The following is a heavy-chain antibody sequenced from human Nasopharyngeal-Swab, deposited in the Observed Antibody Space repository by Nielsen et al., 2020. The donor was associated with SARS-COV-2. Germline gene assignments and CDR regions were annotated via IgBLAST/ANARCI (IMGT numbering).Heavy chain of an antibody. Sequence: ASVKVSCKASGYTFTSYAMHWVRQAPGQRLEWMGWINAGNGNTKYSQKFQGRVTITRDTSASTAYMELSSLRSEDTAVYYCARGMWITIFGVVTDWFDPWGQGTLVTVSS. J-gene: IGHJ5*02. CDR2: INAGNGNT. V-gene: IGHV1-3*01. D-gene: IGHD3-3*01. CDR3: ARGMWITIFGVVTDWFDP. CDR1: GYTFTSYA.